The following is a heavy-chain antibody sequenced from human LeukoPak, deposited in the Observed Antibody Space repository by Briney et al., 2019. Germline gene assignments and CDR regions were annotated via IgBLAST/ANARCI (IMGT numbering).Heavy chain of an antibody. V-gene: IGHV3-7*01. CDR1: GFTFSIYW. Sequence: PGGSLRLSCAASGFTFSIYWMSWVRQAPGKGLEWVANIKEDGSEKYYVDSVKGRFTISRDNAKNSLYLQMNSLRAEDTAVYYCARGDEYYYDSSGYSDYWGQGTLVTVSS. J-gene: IGHJ4*02. CDR2: IKEDGSEK. D-gene: IGHD3-22*01. CDR3: ARGDEYYYDSSGYSDY.